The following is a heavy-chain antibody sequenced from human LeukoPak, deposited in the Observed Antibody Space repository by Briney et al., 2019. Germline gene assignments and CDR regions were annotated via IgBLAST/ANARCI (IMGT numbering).Heavy chain of an antibody. J-gene: IGHJ4*02. Sequence: GGSLRLSCAASGFTFSSYRMNWVRQAPGKGLVWVSYISSGSSTMYYADSVKGRFTISRDNAKNSLYLQMNSLRDEDTAVYYCARAILPDGSGSCYFDYWGQGTLVTVSS. CDR2: ISSGSSTM. CDR3: ARAILPDGSGSCYFDY. V-gene: IGHV3-48*02. D-gene: IGHD3-10*01. CDR1: GFTFSSYR.